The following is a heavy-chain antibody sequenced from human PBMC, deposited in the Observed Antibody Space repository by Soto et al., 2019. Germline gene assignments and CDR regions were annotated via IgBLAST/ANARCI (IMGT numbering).Heavy chain of an antibody. D-gene: IGHD3-16*02. J-gene: IGHJ3*02. CDR3: ARGYDYVWGSYRYTEMDDAFDI. Sequence: SETLSLTCTVSGGSVSGGSYYWSWIRQAPGKGLEGSGYIYYSGSTNYNPSLKSRVTISVDTSKNQFSLKLSSVTAADTAVYYCARGYDYVWGSYRYTEMDDAFDIWGQGTMVTVSS. CDR1: GGSVSGGSYY. V-gene: IGHV4-61*01. CDR2: IYYSGST.